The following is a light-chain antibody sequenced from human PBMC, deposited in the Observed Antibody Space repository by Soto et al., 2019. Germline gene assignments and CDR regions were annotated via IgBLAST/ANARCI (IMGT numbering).Light chain of an antibody. J-gene: IGKJ1*01. Sequence: DIRMTQSPSTLSAYEGDRVTITCRASQSIDDWLAWYQQKPGKAPNLLIYKASSLESGVPSRFSGSGSGTEFTLTISGLQPDDFATYYCQPYNSYWTFGQGTKV. CDR3: QPYNSYWT. V-gene: IGKV1-5*03. CDR1: QSIDDW. CDR2: KAS.